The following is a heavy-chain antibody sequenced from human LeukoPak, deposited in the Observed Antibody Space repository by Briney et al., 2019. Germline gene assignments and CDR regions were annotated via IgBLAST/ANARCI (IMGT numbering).Heavy chain of an antibody. CDR1: GFTFSSHG. CDR3: ANLDWDGSGNDAFDI. Sequence: PGETLRLSCAASGFTFSSHGMNWVRQAPGKGLEWVSGITGSGGNRYYADYVKGRFTNSRDNSKNTRYLQMNSLRAEDTAVYYCANLDWDGSGNDAFDIWGQGTMVTVSS. J-gene: IGHJ3*02. D-gene: IGHD3-10*01. V-gene: IGHV3-23*01. CDR2: ITGSGGNR.